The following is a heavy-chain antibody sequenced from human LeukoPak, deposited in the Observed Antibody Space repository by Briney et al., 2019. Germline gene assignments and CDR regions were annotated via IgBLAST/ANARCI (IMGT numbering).Heavy chain of an antibody. J-gene: IGHJ6*03. Sequence: GGSLRLSCAASGFTFSSYWMNWVRQAPGKGLVWASRIKNDGIITNYADSVKGRFTISRDNAKKTLYLQMNSLRAEDTALYYCGRAGPVTKDHFMDIWGKGTTVTVSS. V-gene: IGHV3-74*01. CDR2: IKNDGIIT. D-gene: IGHD2-2*01. CDR1: GFTFSSYW. CDR3: GRAGPVTKDHFMDI.